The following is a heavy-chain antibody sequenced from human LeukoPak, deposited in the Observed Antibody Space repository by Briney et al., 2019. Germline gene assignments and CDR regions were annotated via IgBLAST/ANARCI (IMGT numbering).Heavy chain of an antibody. V-gene: IGHV3-66*02. CDR1: GFLVNSAY. CDR2: IHPGGLL. Sequence: GGSLRLSCAASGFLVNSAYMSWVRQAPGKGLEWVSVIHPGGLLDYADSVKGRFTISRDIPKNTLFLQMNWLRPEDTAVYYCARTPTEGSGWFFDYWGQGILVTVSS. J-gene: IGHJ4*02. D-gene: IGHD6-19*01. CDR3: ARTPTEGSGWFFDY.